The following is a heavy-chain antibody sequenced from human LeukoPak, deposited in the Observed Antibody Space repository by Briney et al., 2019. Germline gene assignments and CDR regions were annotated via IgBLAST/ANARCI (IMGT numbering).Heavy chain of an antibody. Sequence: GASVKVSCKASGYTFTGYYMHWVRQAPGQGLEWMGWINPNSGGTNYAQKFQGRVTMTRDTSIGTAYMELSRLRSDDTAVYYCAREYYYDSSGYYYPSAVDYWGQGTLVTVSS. CDR2: INPNSGGT. V-gene: IGHV1-2*02. CDR1: GYTFTGYY. J-gene: IGHJ4*02. CDR3: AREYYYDSSGYYYPSAVDY. D-gene: IGHD3-22*01.